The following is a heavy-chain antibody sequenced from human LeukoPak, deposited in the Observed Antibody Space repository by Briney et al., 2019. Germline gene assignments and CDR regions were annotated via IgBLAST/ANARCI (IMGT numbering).Heavy chain of an antibody. J-gene: IGHJ3*02. D-gene: IGHD6-13*01. CDR2: ISSSSSYI. CDR3: AREGIAAAGKLGAFDI. Sequence: GGSLRLSCAASGFTFSSYSMNWVRQAPGKGREWVSSISSSSSYIYYADSVKGRFTISRDNAKNSLYLQMNSLRAEDTAVYYCAREGIAAAGKLGAFDIWGQGTMVTVSS. V-gene: IGHV3-21*01. CDR1: GFTFSSYS.